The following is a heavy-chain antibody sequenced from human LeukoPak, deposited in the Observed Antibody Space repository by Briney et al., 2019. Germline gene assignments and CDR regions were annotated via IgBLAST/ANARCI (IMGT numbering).Heavy chain of an antibody. CDR3: ARVGAGYFDY. CDR1: GGSFSGYY. J-gene: IGHJ4*02. Sequence: PSETLSLTCAVYGGSFSGYYWSWIRQPPGKGLEWIGEINHSGSTNYNPSLKSRVTISVDTSKNQFSLKLSSVTAADTAVYYCARVGAGYFDYWGQGTLVTVSS. D-gene: IGHD1-26*01. V-gene: IGHV4-34*01. CDR2: INHSGST.